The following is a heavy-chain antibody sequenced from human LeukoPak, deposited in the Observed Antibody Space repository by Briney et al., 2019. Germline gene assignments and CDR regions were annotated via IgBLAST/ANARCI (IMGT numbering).Heavy chain of an antibody. D-gene: IGHD1-26*01. CDR1: GGSFSGYY. V-gene: IGHV4-34*01. CDR3: ARGTSRGSYSGMLYYYYYYMDV. Sequence: PSETLSLTCAVYGGSFSGYYWSWIRQPPGKGLEWIGEINHSGSTNYNPSLKSRVTISVDTSKNQFSLKLSSVAAADTAVYYCARGTSRGSYSGMLYYYYYYMDVWGKGTTVTVSS. CDR2: INHSGST. J-gene: IGHJ6*03.